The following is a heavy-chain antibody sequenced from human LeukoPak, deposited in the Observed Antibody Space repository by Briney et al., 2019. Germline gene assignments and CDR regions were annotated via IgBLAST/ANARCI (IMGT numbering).Heavy chain of an antibody. Sequence: SETLSLTCTVSGGSISSYYWSWIRQPPGKGLEWIGYIYYSGSTNYNPSLKSRVTISVDTSKNQFSLKLSSVTAADTAVYYCARGFGELSLDYWGQGTLVTVSS. CDR2: IYYSGST. CDR3: ARGFGELSLDY. J-gene: IGHJ4*02. V-gene: IGHV4-59*01. D-gene: IGHD3-10*01. CDR1: GGSISSYY.